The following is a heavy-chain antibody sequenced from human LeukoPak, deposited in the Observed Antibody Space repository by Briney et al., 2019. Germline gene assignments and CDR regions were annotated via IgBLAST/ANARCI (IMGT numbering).Heavy chain of an antibody. V-gene: IGHV3-7*01. Sequence: GGSLRLSCAASGFTFSSYWMSWVRRAPGKGLEWVANIKQDGREKYYVDSVKGRFNISRENAKNSLYLQMNSLRAEHTAVYYCAREALRGYYGIDVWGQRTTVTVSS. CDR1: GFTFSSYW. J-gene: IGHJ6*02. CDR2: IKQDGREK. D-gene: IGHD5-12*01. CDR3: AREALRGYYGIDV.